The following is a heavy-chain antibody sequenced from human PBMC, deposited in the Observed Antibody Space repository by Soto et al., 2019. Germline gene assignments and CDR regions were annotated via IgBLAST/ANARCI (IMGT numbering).Heavy chain of an antibody. D-gene: IGHD6-19*01. Sequence: GASVKVSCKASGYTFTSYDINWVRQATGQGLEWMGWINPNSGGTNYAQKFQGWVTMTRDTSISTAYMELSRLRSDDTAVYYCARGAVAGTSEYFDYWGQGTLVTVSS. CDR1: GYTFTSYD. J-gene: IGHJ4*02. V-gene: IGHV1-2*04. CDR2: INPNSGGT. CDR3: ARGAVAGTSEYFDY.